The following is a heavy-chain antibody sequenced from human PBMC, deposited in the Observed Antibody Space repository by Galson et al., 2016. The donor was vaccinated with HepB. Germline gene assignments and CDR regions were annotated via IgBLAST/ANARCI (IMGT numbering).Heavy chain of an antibody. J-gene: IGHJ4*02. CDR2: IYWDDDS. CDR1: GFSLSTNGVG. Sequence: PALVKPTQTLTLTCTFSGFSLSTNGVGVGWIRQPPGKALEWLALIYWDDDSRYRPSLRNRLNITRDTSKNQVVLRMTHVDPVDTATYYCVHKEASFDYWGQGTLVTVSS. V-gene: IGHV2-5*02. CDR3: VHKEASFDY.